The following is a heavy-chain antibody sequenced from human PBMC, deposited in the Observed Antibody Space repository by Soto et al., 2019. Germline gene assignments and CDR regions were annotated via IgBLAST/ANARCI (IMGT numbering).Heavy chain of an antibody. CDR1: GGSISSSSYY. CDR2: IYYSGST. CDR3: ARHSYSSGWYYFDY. V-gene: IGHV4-39*01. Sequence: SETLSLTCTVSGGSISSSSYYWVWIRQAPGKGLEWIGSIYYSGSTYYNPSLKSRVTISVDTSKNQFSLKLSSVTAADTAVYYCARHSYSSGWYYFDYWGQGTLVTVSS. J-gene: IGHJ4*02. D-gene: IGHD6-19*01.